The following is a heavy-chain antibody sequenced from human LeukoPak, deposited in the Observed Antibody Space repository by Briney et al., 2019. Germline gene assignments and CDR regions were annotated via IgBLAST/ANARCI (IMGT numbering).Heavy chain of an antibody. CDR1: GFTFSSYE. Sequence: GGTLRLSCAASGFTFSSYEMNWGRQAPGKGLERVSYISSSGSTIYYADSAKGRFTISRDNAKNSLYLQMNSLRAEDTAVYYCASTTIFGPLGPCGQGTLVTASS. V-gene: IGHV3-48*03. CDR2: ISSSGSTI. CDR3: ASTTIFGPLGP. J-gene: IGHJ5*02. D-gene: IGHD3-3*01.